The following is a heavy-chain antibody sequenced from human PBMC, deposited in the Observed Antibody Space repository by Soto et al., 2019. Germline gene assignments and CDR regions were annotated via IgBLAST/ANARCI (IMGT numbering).Heavy chain of an antibody. Sequence: EVQLVESGGGVVRPGGSLRLSCAASGFTFDDYGMSWVRQAPGKGLEWVSGINWNGGSTGYADSVKGRFTISRDNANNSLYLQMNRLRAEDTALYHCARSKGLRFLEWPIDYWGQGTLFTVSS. J-gene: IGHJ4*02. CDR3: ARSKGLRFLEWPIDY. CDR1: GFTFDDYG. D-gene: IGHD3-3*01. CDR2: INWNGGST. V-gene: IGHV3-20*01.